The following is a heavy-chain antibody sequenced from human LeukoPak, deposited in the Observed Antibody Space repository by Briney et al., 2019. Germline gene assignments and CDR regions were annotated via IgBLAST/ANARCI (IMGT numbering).Heavy chain of an antibody. J-gene: IGHJ4*02. CDR1: GGTFSSYA. Sequence: SVKVSCKASGGTFSSYAISWVRQAPGQGLEWMGRIIPILGIANYAQKFQGRVTITADKSTSTAYMELSSLRSEDTAVYYYARDPDMVRGVIITGGFDYWGQGTLVTVSS. CDR3: ARDPDMVRGVIITGGFDY. CDR2: IIPILGIA. D-gene: IGHD3-10*01. V-gene: IGHV1-69*04.